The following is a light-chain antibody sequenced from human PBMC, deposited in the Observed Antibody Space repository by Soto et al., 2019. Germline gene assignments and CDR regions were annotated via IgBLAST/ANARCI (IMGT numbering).Light chain of an antibody. Sequence: EIVLTQSPGTLSLSPGERATLSCRASQSVSSNFLAWYQQKSGQAPRLLIYVASGRATGIPGRFSGSGSGRDFTLPISRLEPEDFAVYCCQQYASSPITFGQGTRLEIK. CDR1: QSVSSNF. J-gene: IGKJ5*01. V-gene: IGKV3-20*01. CDR3: QQYASSPIT. CDR2: VAS.